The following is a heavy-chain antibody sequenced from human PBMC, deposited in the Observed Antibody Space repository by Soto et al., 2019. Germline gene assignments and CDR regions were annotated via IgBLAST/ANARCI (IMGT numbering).Heavy chain of an antibody. CDR1: GFTFSSYG. CDR3: ARVGYTYGDYPPDY. V-gene: IGHV3-33*01. D-gene: IGHD4-17*01. Sequence: QVQLVESGGGVVQPGRSLRLSCAASGFTFSSYGMHWVRQAPGKGLEWVAVIWYDGSNKYYADSVKGRFTISRDNSKNPLYLQMNSLRAEDTAVYYWARVGYTYGDYPPDYWGQGTLVTVSS. J-gene: IGHJ4*02. CDR2: IWYDGSNK.